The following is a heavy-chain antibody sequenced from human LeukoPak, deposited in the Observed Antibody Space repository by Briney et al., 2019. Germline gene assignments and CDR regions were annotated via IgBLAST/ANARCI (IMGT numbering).Heavy chain of an antibody. CDR1: GYTFTGYY. D-gene: IGHD3-22*01. Sequence: ASVKVSCKASGYTFTGYYMHWVRQAPGQGLEWMGWINPNSGGTNYAQKFQGRVTMTRDTSISTAYMELSRLTSDDTAVYYCTRDSYYESSSYSRYFDYWGQGTLVTVSS. J-gene: IGHJ4*02. CDR3: TRDSYYESSSYSRYFDY. CDR2: INPNSGGT. V-gene: IGHV1-2*02.